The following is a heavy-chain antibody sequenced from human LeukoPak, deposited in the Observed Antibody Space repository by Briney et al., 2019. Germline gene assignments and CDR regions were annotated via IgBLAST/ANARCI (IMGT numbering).Heavy chain of an antibody. V-gene: IGHV4-59*08. CDR2: IYYSGST. J-gene: IGHJ4*02. Sequence: SETLSLTCTVSGGSISTYFWSWIRQPPGKGLEWHGYIYYSGSTNYNPSLKSRVTISVDTSKNQFSLKLSSVTAADTAVYYCARQTRYCSGGSCYGGPIDYWGQGTLVTVSS. CDR3: ARQTRYCSGGSCYGGPIDY. D-gene: IGHD2-15*01. CDR1: GGSISTYF.